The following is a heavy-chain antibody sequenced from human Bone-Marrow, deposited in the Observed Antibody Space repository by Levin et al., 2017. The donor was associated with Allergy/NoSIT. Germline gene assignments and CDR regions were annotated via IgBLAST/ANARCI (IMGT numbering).Heavy chain of an antibody. D-gene: IGHD3-22*01. J-gene: IGHJ4*02. Sequence: LSLTCAASGFNFNDYAMHWVRQAPGKGLEWVAVIWSDGNDKSFADSVKGRFTISRDNSKNSLFLQMNSLRDEDTAVYYCATDSSRWSPKYYFDYWGQGTLVTVSS. V-gene: IGHV3-33*01. CDR1: GFNFNDYA. CDR3: ATDSSRWSPKYYFDY. CDR2: IWSDGNDK.